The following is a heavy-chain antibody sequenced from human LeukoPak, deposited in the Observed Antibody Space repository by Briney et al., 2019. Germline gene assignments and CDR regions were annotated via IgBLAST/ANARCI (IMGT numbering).Heavy chain of an antibody. CDR1: GGPISSYY. CDR2: IYTSGST. CDR3: ARDRGIMDLGPIYYYYGMDV. D-gene: IGHD3-16*01. J-gene: IGHJ6*02. V-gene: IGHV4-4*07. Sequence: SETLSLTCTVSGGPISSYYWSWIRQPAGRGLEWIGRIYTSGSTNYNPSLKSRVTMSVDTSKNQFSLKLSSATAADTAVYYCARDRGIMDLGPIYYYYGMDVWGQGTTVTVSS.